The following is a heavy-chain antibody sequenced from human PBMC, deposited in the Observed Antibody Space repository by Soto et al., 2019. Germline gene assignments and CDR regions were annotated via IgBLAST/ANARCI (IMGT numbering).Heavy chain of an antibody. V-gene: IGHV1-2*04. J-gene: IGHJ6*02. Sequence: ASVKVSSKASGYTFTGYYMHWVRQAPGQGLEWMGWINPNSGGTNYAQKFQGWVTMTRDTSISTAYMELSRLKSDDTAVYYCARSFRMSQDYGMDVWGQGTTVTVSS. CDR3: ARSFRMSQDYGMDV. CDR1: GYTFTGYY. CDR2: INPNSGGT.